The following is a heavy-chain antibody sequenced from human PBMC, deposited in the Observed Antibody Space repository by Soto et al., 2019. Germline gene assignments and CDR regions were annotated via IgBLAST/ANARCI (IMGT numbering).Heavy chain of an antibody. CDR2: ISGSGGST. CDR3: AKDGDIPSGYGMDV. D-gene: IGHD1-26*01. J-gene: IGHJ6*02. V-gene: IGHV3-23*01. CDR1: GFTFSSYA. Sequence: EVQLLESGGGLVQPGGSLRLSCAASGFTFSSYARSWVRQAPGKGLEWVSAISGSGGSTYYADSVKGRFTISRDNSKNTLYLQMNSLRAEDTAVYYCAKDGDIPSGYGMDVWGQGTTVTVSS.